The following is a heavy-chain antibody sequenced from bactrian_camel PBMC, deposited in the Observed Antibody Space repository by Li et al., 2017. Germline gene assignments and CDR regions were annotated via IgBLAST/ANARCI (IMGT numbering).Heavy chain of an antibody. D-gene: IGHD2*01. CDR2: IHGSTDTT. J-gene: IGHJ4*01. CDR3: TADRGSCATRGILWRTQDSFKY. Sequence: SGGGSVQTGGSLTLSCATSGYTHTLANALAWFRQAPGLEREGVAVIHGSTDTTYYADSVKGRFTIAHDNGKRTVLLHMTALKSEDTAMYYCTADRGSCATRGILWRTQDSFKYWGRGTQVTVS. V-gene: IGHV3S39*01. CDR1: GYTHTLANA.